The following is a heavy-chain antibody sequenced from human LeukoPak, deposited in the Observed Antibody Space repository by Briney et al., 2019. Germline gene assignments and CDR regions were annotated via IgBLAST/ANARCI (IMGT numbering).Heavy chain of an antibody. Sequence: ASVKVSCKASGYPLVNFAISWVRQARGQGLEWVGWISGDKGPTFYAPKLQGRVTLTTDTSARTAYMELTNLRSDDTAVYYCARGGYSDYWGQGTLVTVSS. D-gene: IGHD2-15*01. CDR1: GYPLVNFA. CDR3: ARGGYSDY. CDR2: ISGDKGPT. J-gene: IGHJ4*02. V-gene: IGHV1-18*01.